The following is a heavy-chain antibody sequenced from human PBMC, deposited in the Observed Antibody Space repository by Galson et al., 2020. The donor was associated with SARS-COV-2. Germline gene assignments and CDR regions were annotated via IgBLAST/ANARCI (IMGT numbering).Heavy chain of an antibody. CDR2: INPNSGGT. CDR1: GYTFTGYY. J-gene: IGHJ3*02. V-gene: IGHV1-2*02. CDR3: ARDGTAMVTNGFDI. Sequence: ASVKVSCKASGYTFTGYYMHWVRQAPRQGLKWMGWINPNSGGTNYAQKFQGRVTMTRDTSISIAYMELSRLRSDDTAVYYCARDGTAMVTNGFDIWGQGTMVTVSS. D-gene: IGHD5-18*01.